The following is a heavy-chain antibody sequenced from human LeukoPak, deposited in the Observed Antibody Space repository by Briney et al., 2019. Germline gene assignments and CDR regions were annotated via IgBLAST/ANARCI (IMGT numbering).Heavy chain of an antibody. CDR2: IYYSGST. CDR1: GGSISSSSYY. CDR3: ARESLGGGWSDYFDY. Sequence: SETLSLTCTVSGGSISSSSYYWGWIRQPPGKGLEWIGSIYYSGSTYYNPSLKSRVTISVDTSKNQFSLKLSSVTAADTAVYYCARESLGGGWSDYFDYWGQGTLVTVSS. D-gene: IGHD6-19*01. V-gene: IGHV4-39*07. J-gene: IGHJ4*02.